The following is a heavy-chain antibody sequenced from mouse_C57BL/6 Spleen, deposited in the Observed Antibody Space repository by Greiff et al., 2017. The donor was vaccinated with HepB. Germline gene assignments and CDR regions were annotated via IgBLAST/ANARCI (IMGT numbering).Heavy chain of an antibody. V-gene: IGHV1-4*01. CDR3: ARAGDYGPYWFAY. CDR2: INPSSGYT. CDR1: GYTFTSYT. J-gene: IGHJ3*01. Sequence: VKLQESGAELARPGASVKMSCKASGYTFTSYTMNWVKQRPGQGLEWIGYINPSSGYTKYNQKFKDKATLTADKSSSTAYMQLSSLTSEDSAVYYWARAGDYGPYWFAYWGQGTLVTVSA. D-gene: IGHD1-1*02.